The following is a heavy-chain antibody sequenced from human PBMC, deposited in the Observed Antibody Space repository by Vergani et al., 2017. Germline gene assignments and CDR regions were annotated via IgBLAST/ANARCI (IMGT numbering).Heavy chain of an antibody. V-gene: IGHV3-23*01. D-gene: IGHD3-9*01. Sequence: EVQLLESGGGLVQPGGSLRLSCAASGFTFSSYAMSWVRQAPGKGLEWVSAIGTAGDTYYPGSVKGRFTISRDNAKNSLYLQMNSLRAEDTALYYCAKDRYYDILGGWFDRGGQGTLVTV. J-gene: IGHJ5*02. CDR3: AKDRYYDILGGWFDR. CDR1: GFTFSSYA. CDR2: IGTAGDT.